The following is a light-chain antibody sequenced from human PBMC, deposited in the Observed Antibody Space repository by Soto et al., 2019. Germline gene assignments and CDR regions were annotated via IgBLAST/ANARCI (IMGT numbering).Light chain of an antibody. V-gene: IGLV1-40*01. CDR2: GNT. CDR1: SSNIGAGYG. CDR3: ESYDSTLSGSR. J-gene: IGLJ3*02. Sequence: QSVLTQPPSVSGAPGPRVTISCTGSSSNIGAGYGVNWYQQLPGTAPKLVIYGNTNRPSGVPDRISGSKSGTSASLAITGLQAEDEADYYCESYDSTLSGSRFGGGTKLTVL.